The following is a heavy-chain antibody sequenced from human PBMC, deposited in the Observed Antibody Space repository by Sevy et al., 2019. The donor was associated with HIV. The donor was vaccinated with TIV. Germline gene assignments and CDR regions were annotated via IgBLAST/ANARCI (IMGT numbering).Heavy chain of an antibody. D-gene: IGHD3-10*01. CDR2: IKQDGSEK. CDR3: ARDRRTGFDY. V-gene: IGHV3-7*01. Sequence: GGSLRLSCAASGFTFSSYWMSWVRQAPGKGREWVANIKQDGSEKYYVDSVKGRFTISRDNAKNALYLQMNSLRAEDTAVYYGARDRRTGFDYWGQGTLVTVSS. J-gene: IGHJ4*02. CDR1: GFTFSSYW.